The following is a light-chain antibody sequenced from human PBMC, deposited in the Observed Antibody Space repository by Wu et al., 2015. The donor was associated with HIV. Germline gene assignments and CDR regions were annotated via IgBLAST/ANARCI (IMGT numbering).Light chain of an antibody. J-gene: IGKJ2*01. CDR3: QQSYSTPYN. CDR1: RSISNR. CDR2: AAS. V-gene: IGKV1-39*01. Sequence: GDRVTITCRASRSISNRLNWYQQKPGKAPKLLIYAASTLQSGVPSKFSGSGSGTEFTLTITSLQPEDFAVYYCQQSYSTPYNFGRGTKVEIK.